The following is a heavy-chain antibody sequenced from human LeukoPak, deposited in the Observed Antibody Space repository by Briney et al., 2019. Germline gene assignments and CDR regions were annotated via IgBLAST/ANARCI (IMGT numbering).Heavy chain of an antibody. CDR2: ISSNGGST. CDR1: GFTFSSYT. CDR3: ARSPPAHPNGYDSSGYYRWSAFDI. J-gene: IGHJ3*02. V-gene: IGHV3-64*01. D-gene: IGHD3-22*01. Sequence: GGSLRLSCAASGFTFSSYTMHWVRQAPGKGLEYVSAISSNGGSTYYANSVKGRFTISRDNSKNTLYLQMGSLRAEDMAVYYCARSPPAHPNGYDSSGYYRWSAFDIWGQGTMVTVSS.